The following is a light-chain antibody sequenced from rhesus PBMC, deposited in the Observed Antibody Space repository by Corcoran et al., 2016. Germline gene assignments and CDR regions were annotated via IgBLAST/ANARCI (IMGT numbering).Light chain of an antibody. CDR1: QNIYSN. CDR3: QHYYDNPYS. Sequence: DIQMTQSPSALSASVGDRVTISCRASQNIYSNLAWYQQKPGKAPKILIYAASSLQTWIPSRFSGSGSGTDFTLTISSLQPEDSAAYYCQHYYDNPYSFGQGTKVEIK. V-gene: IGKV1S12*01. J-gene: IGKJ2*01. CDR2: AAS.